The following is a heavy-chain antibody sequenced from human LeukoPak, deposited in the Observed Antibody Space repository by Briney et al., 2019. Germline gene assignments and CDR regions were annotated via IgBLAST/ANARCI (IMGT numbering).Heavy chain of an antibody. CDR1: GGTFSSYA. CDR3: ARGIAARNYYYYMDV. V-gene: IGHV1-69*05. Sequence: SVTVSCKASGGTFSSYAISWVRQAPGQGVEWMGGIIPIFGTANYAQKFQGRVTITTDESTSTAYMELSSLRSEDTAVYYCARGIAARNYYYYMDVWGKGTTVTVSS. D-gene: IGHD6-6*01. J-gene: IGHJ6*03. CDR2: IIPIFGTA.